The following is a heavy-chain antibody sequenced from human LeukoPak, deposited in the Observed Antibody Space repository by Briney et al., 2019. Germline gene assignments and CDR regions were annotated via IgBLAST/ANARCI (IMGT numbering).Heavy chain of an antibody. CDR1: GGSISSSSYY. V-gene: IGHV3-23*01. Sequence: ETLSLTCTVSGGSISSSSYYWGWVRQAPGKGLEWVSAISGSGGTTYYADSVKGRFTISRDNSKSTLYLQMNSLRAEDTAVYYCVKKRDAAGSLFGFPDCWGQGTLVTVSS. D-gene: IGHD5-24*01. CDR2: ISGSGGTT. CDR3: VKKRDAAGSLFGFPDC. J-gene: IGHJ4*02.